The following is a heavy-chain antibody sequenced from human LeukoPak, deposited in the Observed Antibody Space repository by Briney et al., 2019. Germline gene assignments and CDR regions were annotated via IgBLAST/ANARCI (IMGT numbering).Heavy chain of an antibody. Sequence: GGTLRLSCAASGFTVSSNYMSWVRQAPGKGLEWVSVIYSGGSTYYADSVKGRFTISRDNSKNTLYLQMNSLRAEDTAVYYCARDLGLGSGSYPESDYWGQGTLVTVSS. J-gene: IGHJ4*02. V-gene: IGHV3-53*01. CDR2: IYSGGST. CDR1: GFTVSSNY. D-gene: IGHD3-10*01. CDR3: ARDLGLGSGSYPESDY.